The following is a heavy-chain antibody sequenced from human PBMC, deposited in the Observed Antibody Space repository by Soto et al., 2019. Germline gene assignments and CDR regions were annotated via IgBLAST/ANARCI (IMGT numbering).Heavy chain of an antibody. D-gene: IGHD6-19*01. J-gene: IGHJ5*02. CDR1: GYSFTSYW. CDR2: IDPSDSYT. Sequence: GESLKISCKGSGYSFTSYWISWVRQMPGKGLEWMGRIDPSDSYTNYSPSFQGHVTISADKSISTAYLQWSSLKASDTAMYYCARRGSSGWYTYNWFEPWDQGTLVTVCS. V-gene: IGHV5-10-1*01. CDR3: ARRGSSGWYTYNWFEP.